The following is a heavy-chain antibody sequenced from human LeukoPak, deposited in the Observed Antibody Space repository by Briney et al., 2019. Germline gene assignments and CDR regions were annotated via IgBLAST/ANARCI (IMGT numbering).Heavy chain of an antibody. CDR1: GFTFRNCW. CDR2: ISMSSSYI. J-gene: IGHJ4*02. V-gene: IGHV3-21*01. D-gene: IGHD6-19*01. Sequence: GGSLSLSCAASGFTFRNCWMHCVRQAPGKGLAGVSSISMSSSYIYYADSVKGRFTISRDNAKNSLYLQMNSLRAEDTAVYYCARGAAGPPAKYYFDYWGQGTLVTVSS. CDR3: ARGAAGPPAKYYFDY.